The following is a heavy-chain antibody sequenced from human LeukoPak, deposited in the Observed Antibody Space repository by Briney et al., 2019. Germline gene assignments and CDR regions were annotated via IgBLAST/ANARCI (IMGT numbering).Heavy chain of an antibody. J-gene: IGHJ4*02. Sequence: PSQTLSLTCAISGDSVSSNSAAWHWIRQSPSRGLEWLGRTYYRSKWYNDYAVSVKSRITINPDTSKNQFSLQLNSVTPEDTAVYYCARDWEVRGVIIRPFDYWGQGTLVTVSS. CDR3: ARDWEVRGVIIRPFDY. CDR2: TYYRSKWYN. CDR1: GDSVSSNSAA. V-gene: IGHV6-1*01. D-gene: IGHD3-10*01.